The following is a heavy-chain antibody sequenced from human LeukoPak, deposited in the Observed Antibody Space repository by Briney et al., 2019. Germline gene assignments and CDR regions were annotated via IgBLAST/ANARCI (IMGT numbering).Heavy chain of an antibody. CDR2: ISGGGETT. CDR1: GFTFNNYA. V-gene: IGHV3-23*01. Sequence: AGVSLRLSCAASGFTFNNYATNWVRQAPGKGLEWVSSISGGGETTYYADSAKGRFTISRDNSQNTLYLQMNSLRAEDTAVYYCARDYADYVGYFFFDYWGQGTLVTVSS. D-gene: IGHD4-17*01. CDR3: ARDYADYVGYFFFDY. J-gene: IGHJ4*02.